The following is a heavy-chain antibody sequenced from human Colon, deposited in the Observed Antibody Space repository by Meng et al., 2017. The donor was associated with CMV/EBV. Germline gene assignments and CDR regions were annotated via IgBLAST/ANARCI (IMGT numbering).Heavy chain of an antibody. CDR1: GFTFSSYS. D-gene: IGHD3-10*01. V-gene: IGHV3-15*01. CDR3: NMVRGPRDYYYYGMDV. Sequence: GGSLRLSCAASGFTFSSYSMNWVRQAPGKGLEWVGRIKSKTDGGTTDYAAPVKGRFTISRDDSKNTLYLQMNSLKTEDTAVYYCNMVRGPRDYYYYGMDVWGQGTTVTVSS. CDR2: IKSKTDGGTT. J-gene: IGHJ6*02.